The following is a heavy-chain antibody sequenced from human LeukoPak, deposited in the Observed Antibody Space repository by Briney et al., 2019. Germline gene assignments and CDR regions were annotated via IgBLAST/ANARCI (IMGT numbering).Heavy chain of an antibody. J-gene: IGHJ4*02. CDR1: GYTFTSYD. V-gene: IGHV1-8*01. Sequence: GASVQVSCKATGYTFTSYDINWVRQATGQWLEWMGWMNPNSGNTGYAQKFQGRVTMTRNTSINTAYMELSSLRSEDTAVYYCARANFNTVTTDYWGQGTLVTVSS. CDR2: MNPNSGNT. D-gene: IGHD4-17*01. CDR3: ARANFNTVTTDY.